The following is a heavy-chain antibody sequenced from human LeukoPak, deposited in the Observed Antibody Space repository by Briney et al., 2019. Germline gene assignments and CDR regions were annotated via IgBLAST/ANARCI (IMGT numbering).Heavy chain of an antibody. J-gene: IGHJ5*02. CDR3: ARGPYYYGSGRGWFDP. CDR1: GYTFTSYD. V-gene: IGHV1-8*03. D-gene: IGHD3-10*01. Sequence: ASVKVSCKASGYTFTSYDINWVRQATGQGLKWMGWMNPNSGNTGYAQKFQGRVTITRNTSISTAYMELSSLRSEDTAVYYCARGPYYYGSGRGWFDPWGQGTLVTVSS. CDR2: MNPNSGNT.